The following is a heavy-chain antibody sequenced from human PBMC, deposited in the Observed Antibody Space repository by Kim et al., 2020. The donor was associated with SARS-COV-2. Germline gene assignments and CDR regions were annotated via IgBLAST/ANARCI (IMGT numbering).Heavy chain of an antibody. V-gene: IGHV1-8*01. CDR3: ARSPSYDILTGYTYYYYGMDV. Sequence: ASVKVSCKASGYTFTSYDINWVRQATGQGLEWMGWMNPNSGNTGYAQKFQGRVTMTRNTSISTAYMELSSLRSEDTAVYYCARSPSYDILTGYTYYYYGMDVWGQGTTVTVSS. D-gene: IGHD3-9*01. J-gene: IGHJ6*02. CDR1: GYTFTSYD. CDR2: MNPNSGNT.